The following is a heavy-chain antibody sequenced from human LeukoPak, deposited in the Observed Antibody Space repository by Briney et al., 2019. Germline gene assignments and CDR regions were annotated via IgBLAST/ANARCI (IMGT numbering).Heavy chain of an antibody. CDR3: ATDRFYNTFDY. Sequence: GGSLRLSCAASAITFSNSWMNWVRQAPGEGLEWVATIKPDGSEKWYVNSVKGRFTISRDNAKNSLYLQMDSLRVDDTAAYYCATDRFYNTFDYWGQGTLVTVSS. V-gene: IGHV3-7*01. D-gene: IGHD3-10*01. J-gene: IGHJ4*02. CDR1: AITFSNSW. CDR2: IKPDGSEK.